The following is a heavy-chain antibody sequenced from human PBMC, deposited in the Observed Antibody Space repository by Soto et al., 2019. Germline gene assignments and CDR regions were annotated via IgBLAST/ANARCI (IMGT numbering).Heavy chain of an antibody. CDR1: GGSISSGGYS. CDR3: ARGGSYYDSSGYYHFHYGMDV. V-gene: IGHV4-30-2*01. CDR2: IYHSGST. J-gene: IGHJ6*02. D-gene: IGHD3-22*01. Sequence: SETLSLTCAVSGGSISSGGYSWSWIRQPPGKGLEWIGYIYHSGSTYYNPSLESRVTISVDRSKNQFSLKLSSVTAADTAVYYCARGGSYYDSSGYYHFHYGMDVWGQGTPVTVS.